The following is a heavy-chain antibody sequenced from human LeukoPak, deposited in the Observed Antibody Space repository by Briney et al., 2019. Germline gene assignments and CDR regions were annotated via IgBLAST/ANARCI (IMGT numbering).Heavy chain of an antibody. Sequence: GGSLRLSCAASGFTFSSYSMNWVRQAPGKGPEWVSYISSSSSTIYYADSVKGRFTISRDNAKNSLYLQMNSLRDEDTAVYYCARDLFVVVVAAGGKVDYWGQGTLVTVSS. CDR2: ISSSSSTI. CDR3: ARDLFVVVVAAGGKVDY. V-gene: IGHV3-48*02. CDR1: GFTFSSYS. J-gene: IGHJ4*02. D-gene: IGHD2-15*01.